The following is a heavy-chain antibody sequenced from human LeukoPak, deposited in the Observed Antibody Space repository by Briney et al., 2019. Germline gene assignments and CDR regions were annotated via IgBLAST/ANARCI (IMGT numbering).Heavy chain of an antibody. CDR3: ARDANWSSDN. J-gene: IGHJ4*02. D-gene: IGHD1-1*01. CDR2: MTASSSHI. V-gene: IGHV3-21*03. CDR1: GFTFSSYS. Sequence: GGSLRLSCASSGFTFSSYSMNWIRQAPGKGLEWVSSMTASSSHIWYADVVKGRFTISGDNAKNSLYLQMNSLTADDTGVYYCARDANWSSDNWGQGTLVTVSS.